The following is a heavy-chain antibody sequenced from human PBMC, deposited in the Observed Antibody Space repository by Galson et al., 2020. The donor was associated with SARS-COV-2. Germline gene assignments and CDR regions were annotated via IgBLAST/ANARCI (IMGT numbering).Heavy chain of an antibody. D-gene: IGHD2-2*02. CDR1: GGSFSGYY. CDR2: INHSGST. Sequence: SETLSLTCAVYGGSFSGYYWSWIRQPPGKGLEWIGEINHSGSTNYNPSLKSRVTISVDTSKNQFSLKLSSVTAADTAVYYCARGPRYPAGAYYYYYMDVWGKGTTVNVSS. CDR3: ARGPRYPAGAYYYYYMDV. V-gene: IGHV4-34*01. J-gene: IGHJ6*03.